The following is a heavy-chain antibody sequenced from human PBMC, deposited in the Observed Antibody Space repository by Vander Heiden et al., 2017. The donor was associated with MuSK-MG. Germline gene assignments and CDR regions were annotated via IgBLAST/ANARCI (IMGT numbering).Heavy chain of an antibody. CDR3: ARVAVFGLAFDV. Sequence: QVQLQESGPGLVKPSQTLSLTCTVSGGSVNTGSYYWSWIRQAAGKGPEWIGGIYTSGSTDSHPSLKRRVTLSLDTSKNKFSLKLSSGTAADTAVYYCARVAVFGLAFDVWGHGTSVTVTS. CDR2: IYTSGST. J-gene: IGHJ3*01. D-gene: IGHD6-19*01. V-gene: IGHV4-61*02. CDR1: GGSVNTGSYY.